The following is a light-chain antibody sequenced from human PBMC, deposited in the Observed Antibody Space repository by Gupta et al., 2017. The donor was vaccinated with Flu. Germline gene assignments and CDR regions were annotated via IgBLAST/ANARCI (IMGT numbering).Light chain of an antibody. CDR1: QNIRSA. Sequence: SLSASVGDRVTITCRKGQNIRSALNWYQQKAGKAPRILISAASRLRSGVPPRFSGSGSGTEFTLTISSLQPEDLATYYCQEAYNSPPVSTFGQGTKIQI. J-gene: IGKJ2*02. V-gene: IGKV1-39*01. CDR2: AAS. CDR3: QEAYNSPPVST.